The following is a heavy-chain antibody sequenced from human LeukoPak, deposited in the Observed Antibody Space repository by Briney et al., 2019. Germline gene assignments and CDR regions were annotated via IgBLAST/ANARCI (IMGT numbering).Heavy chain of an antibody. CDR3: ARESYYYDSSGYYNPLEIDY. V-gene: IGHV3-21*01. Sequence: PGGSLRLSYAASGFTFSSYSMNWVRQAPGKGLEWVSSISSSSSYIYYADSVKGRFTISRDNAKNSLYLQMNSLRAEDTAVYYCARESYYYDSSGYYNPLEIDYWGQGALVTVSS. J-gene: IGHJ4*02. CDR1: GFTFSSYS. D-gene: IGHD3-22*01. CDR2: ISSSSSYI.